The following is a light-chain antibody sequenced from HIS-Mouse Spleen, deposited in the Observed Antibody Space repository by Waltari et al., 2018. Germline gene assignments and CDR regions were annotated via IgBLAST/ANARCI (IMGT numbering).Light chain of an antibody. J-gene: IGKJ2*01. CDR3: QQYGSSPT. CDR1: QSVSSSY. CDR2: GAS. Sequence: EIVLTQSPGTLSLSPGERATLSCRASQSVSSSYLAWYQQKPGPAPRPLIYGASSRATGIPDRFSGSGSGTDFTLTISRLEPEDFAVYYCQQYGSSPTFGQGTKLEIK. V-gene: IGKV3-20*01.